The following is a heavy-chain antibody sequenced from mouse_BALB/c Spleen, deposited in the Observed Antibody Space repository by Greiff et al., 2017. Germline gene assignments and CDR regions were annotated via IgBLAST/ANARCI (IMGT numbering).Heavy chain of an antibody. Sequence: EVKLVESGGGLVQPGGSRKLSCAASGFTFSSFGMHWVRQAPEKGLEWVAYISSGSSTIYYADTVKGRFTISRDNPKNTLFLQMTSLRSEDTDMYYCASGDDYWFAYWGQGTLVTVSA. CDR3: ASGDDYWFAY. J-gene: IGHJ3*01. D-gene: IGHD2-4*01. CDR2: ISSGSSTI. V-gene: IGHV5-17*02. CDR1: GFTFSSFG.